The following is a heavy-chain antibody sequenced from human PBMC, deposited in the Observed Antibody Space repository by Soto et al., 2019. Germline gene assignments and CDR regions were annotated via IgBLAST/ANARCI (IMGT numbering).Heavy chain of an antibody. CDR3: ARDRTIYGVVTLDAFDM. Sequence: ASVKVSCKASGYTFTDYYMHWVRQAPGQGLEWMGVVNPNSGSTTYAQKFQGRVTMTRDTSTSTVYMELSSLRSEDTAIYYCARDRTIYGVVTLDAFDMWGQGTMVTGS. J-gene: IGHJ3*02. CDR2: VNPNSGST. D-gene: IGHD3-3*01. V-gene: IGHV1-46*01. CDR1: GYTFTDYY.